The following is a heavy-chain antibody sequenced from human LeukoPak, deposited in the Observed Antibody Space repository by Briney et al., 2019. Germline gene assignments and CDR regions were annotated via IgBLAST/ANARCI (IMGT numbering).Heavy chain of an antibody. CDR3: ARVGYCSSTSCYIPPDY. J-gene: IGHJ4*02. D-gene: IGHD2-2*01. V-gene: IGHV3-7*01. CDR2: IKQDGSEK. Sequence: GGSLRLSCAASGFTFSSYWMSWVRQAPGKGLEWVANIKQDGSEKYYVDSVKGRFTISRDNAKNSLYLQMNSLRAEDTAVYYCARVGYCSSTSCYIPPDYWGQGTPVTVSS. CDR1: GFTFSSYW.